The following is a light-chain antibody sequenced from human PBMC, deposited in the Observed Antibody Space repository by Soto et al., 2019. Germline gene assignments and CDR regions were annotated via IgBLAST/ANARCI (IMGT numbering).Light chain of an antibody. V-gene: IGKV1-5*03. CDR1: QSVGSN. CDR2: KAS. Sequence: MTQSPATLSVSPGERATLSCRASQSVGSNLAWYQQKPGKAPKLLIYKASSLESGVPSRFSGSGSGTEFTLTISSLQPDDFATYYCQQFNNYPWTFGQGTRVEIK. CDR3: QQFNNYPWT. J-gene: IGKJ1*01.